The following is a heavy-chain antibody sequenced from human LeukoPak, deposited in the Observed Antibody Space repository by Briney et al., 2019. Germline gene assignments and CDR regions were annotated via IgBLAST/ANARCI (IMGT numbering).Heavy chain of an antibody. J-gene: IGHJ4*02. V-gene: IGHV4-38-2*02. CDR3: AREDSSFYYFDY. Sequence: SETLSLTCTVSGYSISSGYYWGWIRQPPGKGLEWIGSIYHSGSTYYNPSLKSRVTISVDTSKNQFSLKLSSVTAADTAVYYCAREDSSFYYFDYWGQGTLVTVSS. CDR2: IYHSGST. CDR1: GYSISSGYY. D-gene: IGHD3-22*01.